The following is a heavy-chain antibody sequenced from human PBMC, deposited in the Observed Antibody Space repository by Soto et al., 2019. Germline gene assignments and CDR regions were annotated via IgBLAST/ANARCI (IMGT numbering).Heavy chain of an antibody. D-gene: IGHD6-13*01. J-gene: IGHJ5*02. V-gene: IGHV4-59*08. CDR1: GGSIYTYY. CDR2: ISDGGST. Sequence: SETLSLTCNVSGGSIYTYYWNWIRQSPGKGLEWIGYISDGGSTNYNPSLKSRVTISVDTSKNQFSLKLSSVTAADTAVYYCARAEGIAAAGSGWFDPWGQGTLVTVSS. CDR3: ARAEGIAAAGSGWFDP.